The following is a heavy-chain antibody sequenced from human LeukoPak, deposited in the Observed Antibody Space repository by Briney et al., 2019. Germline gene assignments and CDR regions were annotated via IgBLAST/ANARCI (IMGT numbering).Heavy chain of an antibody. CDR2: IYHSGST. D-gene: IGHD3-9*01. J-gene: IGHJ5*02. CDR3: ARYYDILTT. V-gene: IGHV4-30-2*01. Sequence: PSQTLSLTCAVSGGSISSGGYSWSWIRQPPGKGLEWIGYIYHSGSTYYNPSLKSRVTISVDTSKNQFSLKLSSVTAADTAVYYCARYYDILTTWGQGTLVTVSS. CDR1: GGSISSGGYS.